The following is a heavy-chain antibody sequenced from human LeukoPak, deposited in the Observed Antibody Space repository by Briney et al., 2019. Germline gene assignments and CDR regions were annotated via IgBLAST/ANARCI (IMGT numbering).Heavy chain of an antibody. J-gene: IGHJ4*02. V-gene: IGHV3-15*04. Sequence: GGSLRLSCAASGFTFSRYWMHWVRQAPGKGLEWVGRIASKTDGGTTDYAAPVKGRFTISRDDSKNTLFLQMNSLKTEDTAVYYCTTGIRGDCGQGTLVTVSS. CDR3: TTGIRGD. CDR2: IASKTDGGTT. CDR1: GFTFSRYW.